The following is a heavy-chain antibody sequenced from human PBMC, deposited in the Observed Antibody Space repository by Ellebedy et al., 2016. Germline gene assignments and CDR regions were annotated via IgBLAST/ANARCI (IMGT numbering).Heavy chain of an antibody. J-gene: IGHJ6*03. CDR2: ISYDGSKE. CDR3: ARDYYDFWSGNFAFFLYYMDV. D-gene: IGHD3-3*01. CDR1: GFTFSSYA. V-gene: IGHV3-30-3*01. Sequence: GGSLRLXCAASGFTFSSYAMHWARQTPGKGLEWVAAISYDGSKENYADSVKGRFTISRDNSKSTLFLQMNSLRSDDTAVFYCARDYYDFWSGNFAFFLYYMDVWGKGTTVTVS.